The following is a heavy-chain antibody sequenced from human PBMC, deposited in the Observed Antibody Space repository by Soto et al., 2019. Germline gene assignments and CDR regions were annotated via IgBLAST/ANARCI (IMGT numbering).Heavy chain of an antibody. Sequence: EVQLLESGGGLVQPGGSLRLSCAASGFTFSSYAMRWVRQAPVKGLEWVSAISGSGGSTYYAVSVKGGFTISRDNPKNTLYLQMNSLRAEDTAVYYCARRGSGSYYDYWGQGTLVTVSS. V-gene: IGHV3-23*01. CDR1: GFTFSSYA. D-gene: IGHD1-26*01. CDR2: ISGSGGST. J-gene: IGHJ4*02. CDR3: ARRGSGSYYDY.